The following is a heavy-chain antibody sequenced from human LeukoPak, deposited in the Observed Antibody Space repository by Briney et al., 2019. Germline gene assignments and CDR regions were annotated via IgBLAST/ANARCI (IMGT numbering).Heavy chain of an antibody. V-gene: IGHV3-74*01. CDR3: ASDTVHTAVGIDH. Sequence: PGGSLRLSCAASGFTFSRHWMHWVRQAPGKGLVWVSRTNTDGSSTDYADSVKGRFTISRDNAKNTLYLQMNSLRAEGTAVYYCASDTVHTAVGIDHWGRGTLVTV. J-gene: IGHJ4*02. D-gene: IGHD5-18*01. CDR2: TNTDGSST. CDR1: GFTFSRHW.